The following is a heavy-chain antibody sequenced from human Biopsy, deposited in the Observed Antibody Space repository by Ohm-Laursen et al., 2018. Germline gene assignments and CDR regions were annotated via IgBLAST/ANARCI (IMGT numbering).Heavy chain of an antibody. CDR3: ARNVRLQMTEHSGVISYSRYFAMDA. J-gene: IGHJ6*02. V-gene: IGHV3-11*01. D-gene: IGHD2-15*01. CDR1: GFTFTDYD. Sequence: SLRLSCAASGFTFTDYDMSWVRHVPGQGLQWLALGSATATSVYYADSVRGRFFISRDNAENSVFLEMSNLRADDTALYYCARNVRLQMTEHSGVISYSRYFAMDAWGQGTTVTVSS. CDR2: GSATATSV.